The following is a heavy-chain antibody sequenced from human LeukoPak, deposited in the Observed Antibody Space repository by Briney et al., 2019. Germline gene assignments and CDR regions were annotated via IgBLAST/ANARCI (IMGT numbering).Heavy chain of an antibody. CDR2: ISSSGTTT. CDR1: GFPFSVFE. D-gene: IGHD2-21*01. J-gene: IGHJ5*02. CDR3: TRLAVATPGVDP. Sequence: PGGSLRLSCAASGFPFSVFEMYWVRQAPGKGLEWGSYISSSGTTTYYADSVKGRFTISRDNAMSSLYLQMNSLRAEDTAGYYCTRLAVATPGVDPWGQGTLVTVSS. V-gene: IGHV3-48*03.